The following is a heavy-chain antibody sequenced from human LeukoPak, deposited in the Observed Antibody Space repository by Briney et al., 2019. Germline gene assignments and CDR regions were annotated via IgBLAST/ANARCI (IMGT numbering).Heavy chain of an antibody. CDR1: GYSLDELS. D-gene: IGHD3-22*01. V-gene: IGHV1-24*01. CDR2: FDPEDGET. Sequence: SSVTVSCKVSGYSLDELSLHGVRQAPGAGLEGVGGFDPEDGETIYAQKFQGRVTMTEDTSTDTAYMELSSLRSEDTAGYYCATGPNYDSSGYPVDYWGQGTLVTVSS. J-gene: IGHJ4*02. CDR3: ATGPNYDSSGYPVDY.